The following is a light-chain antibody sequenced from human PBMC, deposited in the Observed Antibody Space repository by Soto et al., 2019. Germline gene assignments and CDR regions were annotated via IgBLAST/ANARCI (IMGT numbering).Light chain of an antibody. J-gene: IGKJ5*01. CDR2: HAS. CDR1: HNIERW. V-gene: IGKV1-5*01. Sequence: IQMTQSPSTLSASVGDRVTITCRASHNIERWLAWYQQKPGTAPKVLIYHASNLQSGVPSRFSGSGSGTEFTLTISSLQPDDFAVYYCQQRSIWPPITFGQGTRLEIK. CDR3: QQRSIWPPIT.